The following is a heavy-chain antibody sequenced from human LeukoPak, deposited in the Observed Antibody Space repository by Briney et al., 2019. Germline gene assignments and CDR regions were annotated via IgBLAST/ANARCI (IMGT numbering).Heavy chain of an antibody. D-gene: IGHD2-15*01. V-gene: IGHV3-23*01. CDR1: GFTFSSYA. Sequence: PGGSLRLSCAASGFTFSSYAMSWVRQAPGKGLEWVSAISGSGGSTYYADSVKGRFTISRDNSKNTLYLQMNSLRAEDTAVYYCAKNPDLVVVVAALGMDVWGQGTTVTVSS. CDR2: ISGSGGST. J-gene: IGHJ6*02. CDR3: AKNPDLVVVVAALGMDV.